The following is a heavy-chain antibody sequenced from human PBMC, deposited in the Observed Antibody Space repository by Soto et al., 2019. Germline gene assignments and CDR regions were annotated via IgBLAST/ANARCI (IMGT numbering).Heavy chain of an antibody. V-gene: IGHV1-58*01. CDR1: GFTFTSSA. J-gene: IGHJ4*02. CDR3: AASPSQRELYYFDY. CDR2: IGVGSGNT. D-gene: IGHD1-26*01. Sequence: ASVKVSCKASGFTFTSSAVQWVRQARGQRLEWIGWIGVGSGNTNYAQKFQERVTITRDMSTSTAYMELSSLRSEATAVYYCAASPSQRELYYFDYWGQGTLVTVSS.